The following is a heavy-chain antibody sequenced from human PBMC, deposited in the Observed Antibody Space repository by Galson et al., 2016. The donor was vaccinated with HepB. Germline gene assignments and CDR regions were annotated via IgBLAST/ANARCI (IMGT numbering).Heavy chain of an antibody. CDR3: ARDRGTTSTSGYYFDS. CDR2: IWYDGSEK. Sequence: SLRLSCAASGFTFRNSGMHWVRQAPGKGLEXVAIIWYDGSEKYYVDSVXGRFTVSKDNSKNIVYLQMNSLRAEDTAVYYCARDRGTTSTSGYYFDSWGQGTLVTVSS. J-gene: IGHJ4*02. CDR1: GFTFRNSG. V-gene: IGHV3-33*01. D-gene: IGHD1-7*01.